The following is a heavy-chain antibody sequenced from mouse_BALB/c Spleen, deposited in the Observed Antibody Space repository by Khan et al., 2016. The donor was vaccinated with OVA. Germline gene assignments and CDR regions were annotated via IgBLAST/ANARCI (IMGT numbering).Heavy chain of an antibody. Sequence: QLEESGPGLVKPSQSLSLTCTVTGYSITSGYGWNWIRQFPGNKLEWMGYISYSGSTTYNPSLKRRISITRDTSKNQFFLQLNSVTTEDTATYYCARTARIKYWGQGTTLTVSS. J-gene: IGHJ2*01. D-gene: IGHD1-2*01. V-gene: IGHV3-2*02. CDR2: ISYSGST. CDR3: ARTARIKY. CDR1: GYSITSGYG.